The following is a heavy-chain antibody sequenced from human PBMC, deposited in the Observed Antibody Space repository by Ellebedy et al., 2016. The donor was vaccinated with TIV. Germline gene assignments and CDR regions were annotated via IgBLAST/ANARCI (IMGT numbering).Heavy chain of an antibody. CDR3: ARQLSDEFQH. D-gene: IGHD2-15*01. CDR1: GGSISSSSYY. V-gene: IGHV4-39*01. CDR2: IYYSGST. J-gene: IGHJ1*01. Sequence: SETLSLXXTVSGGSISSSSYYWGWIRQPPGKGLEWIGSIYYSGSTYYNPSLKSRVTISVDTSKNQFSLKLSSVTAADTAVYYCARQLSDEFQHWGQGTLVTVSS.